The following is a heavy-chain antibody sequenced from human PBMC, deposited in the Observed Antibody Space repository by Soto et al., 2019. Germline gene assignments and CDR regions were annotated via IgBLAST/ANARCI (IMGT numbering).Heavy chain of an antibody. J-gene: IGHJ5*02. Sequence: SETLSLTCSVSGGSMSNHYWSWIRQPPGKGLERIGDIYYSGSTDYNPSLKSRVSISVDTSKSQFFLKLNAVTAADTAVYFCARVSYYYDNSGYSYGWFGPWGQGTLVTVSS. CDR3: ARVSYYYDNSGYSYGWFGP. V-gene: IGHV4-59*11. D-gene: IGHD3-22*01. CDR1: GGSMSNHY. CDR2: IYYSGST.